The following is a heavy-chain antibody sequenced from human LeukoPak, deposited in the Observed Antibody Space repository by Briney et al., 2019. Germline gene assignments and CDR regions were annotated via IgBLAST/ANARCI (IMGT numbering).Heavy chain of an antibody. Sequence: ASVKVSCKASGGTFSSYAISWVRQAPGQGLEWMGWMNPNSGNTGYAQKFQGRVTMTRNTSISTAYMELSSLRSEDTAVYYCARVRDCSSTSCYWWYYYYYGMDVWGQGTTVTVSS. CDR1: GGTFSSYA. CDR3: ARVRDCSSTSCYWWYYYYYGMDV. CDR2: MNPNSGNT. V-gene: IGHV1-8*02. D-gene: IGHD2-2*01. J-gene: IGHJ6*02.